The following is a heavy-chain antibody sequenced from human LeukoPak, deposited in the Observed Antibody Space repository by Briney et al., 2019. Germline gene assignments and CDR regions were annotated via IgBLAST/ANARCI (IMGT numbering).Heavy chain of an antibody. CDR2: IGTAGDT. Sequence: GGSLRLSCAASGFTFSSYDTHWVRQATGKGLEWVSAIGTAGDTYYPGSVKGRFTISRENAKNSLYLQMNSLRAGDTAVYYCARGMHSGYDWHFDYWGQGTLVTVSS. CDR1: GFTFSSYD. V-gene: IGHV3-13*01. CDR3: ARGMHSGYDWHFDY. J-gene: IGHJ4*02. D-gene: IGHD5-12*01.